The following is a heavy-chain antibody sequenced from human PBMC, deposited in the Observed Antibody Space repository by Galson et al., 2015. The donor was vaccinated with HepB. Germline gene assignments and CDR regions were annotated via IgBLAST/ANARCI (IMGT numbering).Heavy chain of an antibody. J-gene: IGHJ4*02. CDR1: GFTFSSYA. CDR3: ARDRRRTYLAIVATITVGNY. V-gene: IGHV3-30*04. CDR2: ISYDGSNK. Sequence: SLRLSCAASGFTFSSYAMHWVRQAPGKGLEWVAVISYDGSNKYYADSVKGRFTISRDNSKNTLYLQMNSLRAEDTAVYYCARDRRRTYLAIVATITVGNYWGQGTLVTVSS. D-gene: IGHD5-12*01.